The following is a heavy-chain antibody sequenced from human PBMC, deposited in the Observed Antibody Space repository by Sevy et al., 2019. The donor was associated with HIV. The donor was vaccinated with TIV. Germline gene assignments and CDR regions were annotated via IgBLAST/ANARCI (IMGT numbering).Heavy chain of an antibody. V-gene: IGHV3-74*01. CDR2: INNPGSST. J-gene: IGHJ3*02. Sequence: GGSLRLSCVASGFTFSSYWMHWVRQAPGKGLVWVSRINNPGSSTNYADSVKGRFTISRDNAKNTLYLQMNSLRAEDTAMYYCARDTGELLAGDAFDIWGQGTMVTVSS. CDR3: ARDTGELLAGDAFDI. CDR1: GFTFSSYW. D-gene: IGHD1-26*01.